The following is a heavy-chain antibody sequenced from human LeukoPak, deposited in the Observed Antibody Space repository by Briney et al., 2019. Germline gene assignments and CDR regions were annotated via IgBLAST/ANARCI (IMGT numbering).Heavy chain of an antibody. V-gene: IGHV4-34*01. Sequence: PSETLSLTCAVYGVSFSGYYWSWIRQPPGKGLEWIGEINHSGSTNYNPSLKSRVTISVDTSKNQFSLKLSSVTAADTAVYYCARLRGDRGVITIFGVLPHMPYYYYYYMDVWGKGTTVTVSS. CDR3: ARLRGDRGVITIFGVLPHMPYYYYYYMDV. D-gene: IGHD3-3*01. J-gene: IGHJ6*03. CDR1: GVSFSGYY. CDR2: INHSGST.